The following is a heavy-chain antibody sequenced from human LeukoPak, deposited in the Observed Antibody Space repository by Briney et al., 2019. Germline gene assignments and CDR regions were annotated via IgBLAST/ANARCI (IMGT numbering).Heavy chain of an antibody. CDR2: INQDGSEK. V-gene: IGHV3-7*01. CDR3: VRDDYDFWSGYQRYFEF. Sequence: GGSLRLSCAVSGFTVSDYWMTWVRQAPGKGLEWVANINQDGSEKYYVDSVEGRFTISRDSVKNSLYLQMISVRADDTAMYYCVRDDYDFWSGYQRYFEFWGQGTLVTVSS. CDR1: GFTVSDYW. D-gene: IGHD3-3*01. J-gene: IGHJ4*02.